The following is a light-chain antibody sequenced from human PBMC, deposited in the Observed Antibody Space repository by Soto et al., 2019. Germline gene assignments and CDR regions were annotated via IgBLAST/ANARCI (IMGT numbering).Light chain of an antibody. Sequence: EIQMTQSPSTLSASVGDRVTITCRASQSISPWLAWYQQKPGKAPKLLIFDASSLESGVPSRFSGSGSGTEFTLTISSLQPDDFATYYSLKYHTYRTFGQGTKVDIK. CDR1: QSISPW. CDR2: DAS. CDR3: LKYHTYRT. V-gene: IGKV1-5*01. J-gene: IGKJ1*01.